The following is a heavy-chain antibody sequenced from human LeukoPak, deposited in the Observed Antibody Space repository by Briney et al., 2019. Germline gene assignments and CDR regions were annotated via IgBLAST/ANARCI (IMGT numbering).Heavy chain of an antibody. CDR2: IYYSGST. CDR3: ARGGGYSGYVNYYYGVDV. V-gene: IGHV4-59*01. D-gene: IGHD5-12*01. CDR1: GGSISSYY. J-gene: IGHJ6*02. Sequence: SETLSLTCTVSGGSISSYYWSWIRQPPGKGLEWIGYIYYSGSTNYNPSLKSRVTISVDTSKNQFPLKLSSVTAADTAVYYCARGGGYSGYVNYYYGVDVWGQGTTVTVSS.